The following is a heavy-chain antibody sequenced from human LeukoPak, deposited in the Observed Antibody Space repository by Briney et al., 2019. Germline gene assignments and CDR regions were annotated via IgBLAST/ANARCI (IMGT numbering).Heavy chain of an antibody. J-gene: IGHJ4*02. V-gene: IGHV3-15*01. D-gene: IGHD5/OR15-5a*01. Sequence: GGSLRLSCAASGFTFSNAWMSWVRQAPGKGLEWVGRIKSKTDGGTTDYAAPVKGRFTISRDESKNTLYLQMNSLKTEDTAMYYCTTEATVYSVYDFVYWGQGTLVTVSS. CDR2: IKSKTDGGTT. CDR1: GFTFSNAW. CDR3: TTEATVYSVYDFVY.